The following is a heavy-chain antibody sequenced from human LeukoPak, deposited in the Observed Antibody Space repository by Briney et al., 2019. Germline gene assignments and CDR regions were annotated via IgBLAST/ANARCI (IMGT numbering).Heavy chain of an antibody. CDR3: ARVVVEGALDL. J-gene: IGHJ3*01. Sequence: PSETLSLTCTVSGGSIKSHYWSWIRQPPGKGLEWIGYIYYSGGTSYNSSLKSRVTISVDTSKNHFSLKLTSVTAADTAVYYCARVVVEGALDLWGPGTMVTVSS. D-gene: IGHD3-22*01. V-gene: IGHV4-59*11. CDR2: IYYSGGT. CDR1: GGSIKSHY.